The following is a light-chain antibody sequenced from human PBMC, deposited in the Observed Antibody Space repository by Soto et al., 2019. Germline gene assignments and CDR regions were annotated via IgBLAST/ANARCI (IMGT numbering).Light chain of an antibody. CDR2: AAS. V-gene: IGKV1-9*01. CDR1: QGISSY. J-gene: IGKJ5*01. Sequence: IPLTPSPSPPSASVGERVTLTFRASQGISSYLAWYQQKPGKAPKLLIYAASTLQGGVPSRFSGSGSGTDFTLTINSLQPEDLATYYCQQLNSYPITFGQGTRLEIK. CDR3: QQLNSYPIT.